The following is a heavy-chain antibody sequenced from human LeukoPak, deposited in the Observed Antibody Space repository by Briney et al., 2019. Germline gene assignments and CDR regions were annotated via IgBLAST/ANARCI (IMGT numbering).Heavy chain of an antibody. J-gene: IGHJ4*02. Sequence: GGSLRLSCAASGFTFSSYELNWVRQAPGKGLEWVSYISSSGSTIKYADSVKGRFTISRGNAKNSLYLQMNSLRAEDTAVYYCARALIGYYFDYWGQGTLVTVSS. V-gene: IGHV3-48*03. CDR2: ISSSGSTI. CDR1: GFTFSSYE. D-gene: IGHD2-8*01. CDR3: ARALIGYYFDY.